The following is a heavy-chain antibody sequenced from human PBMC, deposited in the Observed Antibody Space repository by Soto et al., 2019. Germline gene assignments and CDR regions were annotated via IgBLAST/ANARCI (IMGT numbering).Heavy chain of an antibody. V-gene: IGHV4-59*08. Sequence: SEILSLTCTVSGGSISSYYWSWIRQPPGKGLEWIGYIYYSGSTNYNPSLKSRVTISVDTSKNQFSLKLSSVTAADTPVYYCARRYGYSFDYWGQGTLVTVSS. D-gene: IGHD1-1*01. CDR1: GGSISSYY. J-gene: IGHJ4*02. CDR2: IYYSGST. CDR3: ARRYGYSFDY.